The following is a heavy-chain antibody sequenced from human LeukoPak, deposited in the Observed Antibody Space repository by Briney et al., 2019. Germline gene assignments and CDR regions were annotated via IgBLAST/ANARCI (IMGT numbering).Heavy chain of an antibody. CDR2: ISGSGGNT. Sequence: GGSLRLSCAASGFTFSNSAMSWVRQAPGTGLEWVSTISGSGGNTYYADSVKGRFTISRDNSKNTLYLQMNNLRVEDTAVYYCARDVVWGFDYWGQGILVTVSS. D-gene: IGHD7-27*01. V-gene: IGHV3-23*01. J-gene: IGHJ4*02. CDR3: ARDVVWGFDY. CDR1: GFTFSNSA.